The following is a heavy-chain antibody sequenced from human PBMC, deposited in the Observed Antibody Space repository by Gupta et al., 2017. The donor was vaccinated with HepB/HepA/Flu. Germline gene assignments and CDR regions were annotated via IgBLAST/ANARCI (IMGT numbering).Heavy chain of an antibody. Sequence: QVQLQESGPGLVKPSGTLSLTCGVSGGSITSRDWWSWVRQPPGKGLEWVGEMYLGGGINYNPSLESRVTMSIDKSKNQFSLKLNSVTAADTALYYCARHCNTYCMDVWGQGTTVTVSS. CDR1: GGSITSRDW. CDR3: ARHCNTYCMDV. D-gene: IGHD2/OR15-2a*01. J-gene: IGHJ6*02. V-gene: IGHV4-4*02. CDR2: MYLGGGI.